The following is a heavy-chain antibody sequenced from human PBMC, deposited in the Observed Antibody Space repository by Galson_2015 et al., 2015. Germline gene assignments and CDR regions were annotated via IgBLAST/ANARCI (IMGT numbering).Heavy chain of an antibody. V-gene: IGHV3-48*02. CDR3: ARDYPGVLRFLAV. CDR2: IRNGGSTI. CDR1: GFGFRDYC. Sequence: SLRLSCAASGFGFRDYCMNWVRQAPGKGLEWVAYIRNGGSTIYYADSVKGRFTIFRDNAKNLLYLQMNNLRDEDTAVYYCARDYPGVLRFLAVWGKGTTVTVSS. J-gene: IGHJ6*04. D-gene: IGHD3-3*01.